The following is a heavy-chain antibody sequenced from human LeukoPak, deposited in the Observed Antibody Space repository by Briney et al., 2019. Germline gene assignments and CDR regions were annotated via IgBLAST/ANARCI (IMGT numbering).Heavy chain of an antibody. CDR2: IKQDGSEK. CDR1: GFTFSRHW. Sequence: GGSLRLSCAASGFTFSRHWMSWVRQAPGKGLGWVANIKQDGSEKHYVDSVKGRFTISRDNAKNSLSLQMNSLRVEDTAVYYCARDQYTSAWKYYFDSWGQGTLVTVSS. J-gene: IGHJ4*02. CDR3: ARDQYTSAWKYYFDS. V-gene: IGHV3-7*01. D-gene: IGHD6-19*01.